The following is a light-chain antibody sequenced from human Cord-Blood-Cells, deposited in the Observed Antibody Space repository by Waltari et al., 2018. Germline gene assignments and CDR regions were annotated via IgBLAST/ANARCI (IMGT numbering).Light chain of an antibody. J-gene: IGKJ4*01. CDR1: QGISSY. V-gene: IGKV1-8*01. Sequence: IRMTQSPSPFSASTGDRVTITCLASQGISSYLAWYQQKPGKAHKLLIYAASTLQSGVPSRFSGSGSGTDFTLTISWLQSEDFATYYCQQYYSYPLTFGGGTKVEIK. CDR3: QQYYSYPLT. CDR2: AAS.